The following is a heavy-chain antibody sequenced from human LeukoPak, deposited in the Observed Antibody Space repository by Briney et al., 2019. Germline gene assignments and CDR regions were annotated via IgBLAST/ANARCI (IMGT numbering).Heavy chain of an antibody. J-gene: IGHJ1*01. Sequence: GSLRLSCAASGFTVSTYYMGWVRQAPGRGLEWVSVIFNTDTTQYAHSVKGRFTISRDNSKNTLYLQMNSLGADDTAMYYCARSEQWLAWNYWGQGTLVTVSS. CDR3: ARSEQWLAWNY. D-gene: IGHD6-19*01. CDR2: IFNTDTT. V-gene: IGHV3-53*01. CDR1: GFTVSTYY.